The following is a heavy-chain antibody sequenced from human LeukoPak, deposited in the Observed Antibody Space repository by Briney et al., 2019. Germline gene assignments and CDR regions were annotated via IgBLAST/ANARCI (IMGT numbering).Heavy chain of an antibody. CDR2: IFPGDSDA. D-gene: IGHD2-15*01. CDR1: GYTFTSYW. CDR3: ARSAALDY. V-gene: IGHV5-51*01. Sequence: GESLKISCKGSGYTFTSYWIGWVRQMPGKGLEWMGIIFPGDSDATYSPSFQGQVTISADKSISTAYPQWSSLKASDTAMYYCARSAALDYWGQGTLVTVSS. J-gene: IGHJ4*02.